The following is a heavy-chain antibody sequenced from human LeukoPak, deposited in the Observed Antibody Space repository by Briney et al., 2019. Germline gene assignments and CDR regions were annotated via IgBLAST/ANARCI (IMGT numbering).Heavy chain of an antibody. CDR2: IYHSGST. D-gene: IGHD2-21*02. Sequence: SETLSLTCTVSGYSISSGYYWGWIRQPPGKGLEWIGSIYHSGSTYYNPSLKSRVTISVDTSKNQFSLELSSVTAADTAVYYCARASYCGGDCYFTPDYYYGMDVWGQGTTVTVSS. CDR3: ARASYCGGDCYFTPDYYYGMDV. J-gene: IGHJ6*02. CDR1: GYSISSGYY. V-gene: IGHV4-38-2*02.